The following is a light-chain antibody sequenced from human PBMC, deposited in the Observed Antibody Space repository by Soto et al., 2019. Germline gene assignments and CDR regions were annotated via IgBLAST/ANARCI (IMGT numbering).Light chain of an antibody. CDR2: GAS. J-gene: IGKJ1*01. CDR1: QSVSSN. V-gene: IGKV3-15*01. CDR3: QQYKNWPWT. Sequence: MLMTQSPATLPVSPGDRATLSCRASQSVSSNLAWYQQKPGQAPRLLIYGASTRATAIPARFSGSGSGTDFTLTINSLQPEDFAVYYCQQYKNWPWTFGQGTKVDIK.